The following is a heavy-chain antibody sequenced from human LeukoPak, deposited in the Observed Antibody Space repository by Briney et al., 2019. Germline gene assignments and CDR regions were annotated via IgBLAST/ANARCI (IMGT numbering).Heavy chain of an antibody. V-gene: IGHV1-3*01. CDR2: INAGNGNT. D-gene: IGHD3-10*01. J-gene: IGHJ4*02. CDR3: ARGRVLGVRGVTRYYFDY. CDR1: GYTFTSYA. Sequence: GASVKVSCKASGYTFTSYAMHWVRQAPGQRLEWMGWINAGNGNTKYSQKFQGRVTITRDTSASTAYMELSSLRSEDTAVYYCARGRVLGVRGVTRYYFDYWGQGTLVTVSS.